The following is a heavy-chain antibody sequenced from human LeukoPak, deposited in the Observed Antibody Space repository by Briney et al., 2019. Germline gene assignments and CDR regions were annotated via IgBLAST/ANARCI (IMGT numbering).Heavy chain of an antibody. Sequence: PGGSLRLSCAASGFTFSDYYMSWIRQAPGKGLEWVSYISSSGSTIYYADSVKGRFTISRDNAKNSLYLQMNSLRAEDTAVYYCARDLDYGDPPTSDDYWGQGTLVTVSS. D-gene: IGHD4-17*01. CDR1: GFTFSDYY. CDR3: ARDLDYGDPPTSDDY. CDR2: ISSSGSTI. V-gene: IGHV3-11*01. J-gene: IGHJ4*02.